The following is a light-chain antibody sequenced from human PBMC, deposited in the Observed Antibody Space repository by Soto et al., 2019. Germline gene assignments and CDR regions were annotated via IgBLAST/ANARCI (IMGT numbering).Light chain of an antibody. CDR2: KAS. J-gene: IGKJ1*01. CDR1: QSISSW. CDR3: QQYNNYPWT. Sequence: DIQMTQSPSTLSASVGDGVTITCRASQSISSWLAWYQQKPGKAPKLLIYKASSLESGGPSRFSGSGSVAEFTLTISSLQPDDFGSYYCQQYNNYPWTCGQGTKVDIK. V-gene: IGKV1-5*03.